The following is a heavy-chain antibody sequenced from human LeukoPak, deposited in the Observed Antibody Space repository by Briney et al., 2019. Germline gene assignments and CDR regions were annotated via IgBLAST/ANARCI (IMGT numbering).Heavy chain of an antibody. J-gene: IGHJ4*02. CDR2: ISGSGGST. V-gene: IGHV3-23*01. Sequence: GGSLRLSCAASGFTFSSYAMSWVRQAPGKGLEWVSSISGSGGSTYYADSVKGRFTISRDNSKNTLYLQMNSLRVEDTAIYYCAKGRGYCTGGSCYSDYWGQGTLVTVSS. D-gene: IGHD2-15*01. CDR1: GFTFSSYA. CDR3: AKGRGYCTGGSCYSDY.